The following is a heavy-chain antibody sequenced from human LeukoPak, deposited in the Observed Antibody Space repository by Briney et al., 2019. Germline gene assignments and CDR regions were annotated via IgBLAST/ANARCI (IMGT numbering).Heavy chain of an antibody. CDR1: GYSISSGYY. Sequence: SETLSLXCAVSGYSISSGYYWGWIQQPPGKGLEWIGSIYHSGSTYYNPSHKSRVTISVDTSKNQFSLKLSSVTAADTAVYYCASRFKMTTVTANYYFDYWGQGTLVTVSS. CDR3: ASRFKMTTVTANYYFDY. V-gene: IGHV4-38-2*01. D-gene: IGHD4-17*01. J-gene: IGHJ4*02. CDR2: IYHSGST.